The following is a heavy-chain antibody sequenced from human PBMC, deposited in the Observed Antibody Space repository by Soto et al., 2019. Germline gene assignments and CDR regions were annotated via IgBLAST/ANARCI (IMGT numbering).Heavy chain of an antibody. J-gene: IGHJ5*02. CDR3: ARDAANYDFWSGYWNWFDP. CDR1: GFTFSSYG. D-gene: IGHD3-3*01. V-gene: IGHV3-33*01. Sequence: QVQLVESGGGVVQPGRSLRLSCAAPGFTFSSYGMHWVRQAPGKGLEWVAVIWYDGSNKYYADSVKGRFTISRDNSKNTLYLQMNSLRAEDTAVYYCARDAANYDFWSGYWNWFDPWGQGTLVTVSS. CDR2: IWYDGSNK.